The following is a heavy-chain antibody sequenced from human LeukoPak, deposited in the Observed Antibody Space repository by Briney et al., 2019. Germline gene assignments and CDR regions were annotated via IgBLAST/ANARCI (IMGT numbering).Heavy chain of an antibody. CDR2: IYSGGST. D-gene: IGHD4/OR15-4a*01. J-gene: IGHJ4*02. Sequence: GGSLRLSCAASGLTVSSNYMSWVRQAPGKGLEWVSVIYSGGSTYYADSVKGRFTISRDNSKNTLYLQMNSLRAEGTAVYYCARVSMEYYFDYWGQGTLVTVSS. CDR3: ARVSMEYYFDY. V-gene: IGHV3-66*02. CDR1: GLTVSSNY.